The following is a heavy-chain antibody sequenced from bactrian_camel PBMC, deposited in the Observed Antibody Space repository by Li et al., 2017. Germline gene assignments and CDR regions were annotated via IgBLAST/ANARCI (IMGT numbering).Heavy chain of an antibody. CDR1: GYTDGDYC. J-gene: IGHJ4*01. CDR3: AAYRIYEGVTTPVTCSMGPYMYKY. Sequence: VQLVESGGGSVQTGGSLRLSCAVSGYTDGDYCMGWFRQAPGKEREGVTAIDGIGGTSYADSVKGRFTISQDNKNTLYLQIDSLNPEDTAMYYCAAYRIYEGVTTPVTCSMGPYMYKYWGQGTQVTVS. V-gene: IGHV3S26*01. D-gene: IGHD3*01. CDR2: IDGIGGT.